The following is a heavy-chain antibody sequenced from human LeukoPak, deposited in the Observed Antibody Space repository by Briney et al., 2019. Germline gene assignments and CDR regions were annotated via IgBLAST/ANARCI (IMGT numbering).Heavy chain of an antibody. CDR3: ARGDLFDI. V-gene: IGHV4-38-2*02. Sequence: PSETLSLTCTASGYSISGGYYWGWIRQPPGKGLEWIGSIYHSGSTNYNPSLKSRVTISVDTSKNQFSLKLSSVTAADTAVYYCARGDLFDIWGQGTMVTVSS. D-gene: IGHD2-21*01. CDR2: IYHSGST. CDR1: GYSISGGYY. J-gene: IGHJ3*02.